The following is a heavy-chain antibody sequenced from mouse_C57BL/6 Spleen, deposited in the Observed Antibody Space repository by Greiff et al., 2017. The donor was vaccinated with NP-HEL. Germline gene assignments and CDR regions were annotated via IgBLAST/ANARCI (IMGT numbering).Heavy chain of an antibody. CDR1: GYSFTDYY. Sequence: EVQLHQSGPELVKPGASVKISCKASGYSFTDYYMNWVKQSTGKSLEWIGVINPNYGTTSYNQKFKGKATLTVDQSSSTAYMQLNSLTSEDSAVYYCARSNRLTVVVDYWGKGTTLTVSS. CDR2: INPNYGTT. CDR3: ARSNRLTVVVDY. V-gene: IGHV1-39*01. J-gene: IGHJ2*01. D-gene: IGHD1-1*01.